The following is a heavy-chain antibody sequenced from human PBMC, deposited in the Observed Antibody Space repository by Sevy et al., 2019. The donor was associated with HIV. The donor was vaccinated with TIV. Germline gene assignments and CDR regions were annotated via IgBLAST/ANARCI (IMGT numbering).Heavy chain of an antibody. CDR3: AKDRVSGTYYTGDFDY. D-gene: IGHD3-10*01. Sequence: GESLKISCAASGFTFSTYAMTWVRQAPGKGLEWVSVISLSGGDTYYTDSVKGRFTISRDNSKNTLYLQMNSLRAEDTAVYYCAKDRVSGTYYTGDFDYWGQGTLVTVSS. J-gene: IGHJ4*02. V-gene: IGHV3-23*01. CDR1: GFTFSTYA. CDR2: ISLSGGDT.